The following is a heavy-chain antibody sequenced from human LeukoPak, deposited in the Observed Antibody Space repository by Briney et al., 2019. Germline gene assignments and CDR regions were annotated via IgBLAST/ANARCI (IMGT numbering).Heavy chain of an antibody. CDR3: ARGGGYGSGNHYRGGAFDI. D-gene: IGHD3-10*01. V-gene: IGHV3-53*01. Sequence: GGSLRLSCATSGFIASDNYMTWVRQAPGKGLEWVSGIYRGGSTYYAESVKGRFTISRDNSKNMVYLQMSSLRVEDTAVYYCARGGGYGSGNHYRGGAFDIWGQGTMVTVSS. J-gene: IGHJ3*02. CDR1: GFIASDNY. CDR2: IYRGGST.